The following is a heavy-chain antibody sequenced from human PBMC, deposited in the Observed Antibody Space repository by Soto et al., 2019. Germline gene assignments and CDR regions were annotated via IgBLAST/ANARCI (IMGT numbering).Heavy chain of an antibody. CDR2: INPDNGGT. J-gene: IGHJ4*02. V-gene: IGHV1-2*02. CDR1: GCTFTDYF. CDR3: TRSTQYSASLEFDF. Sequence: ASVKVSCKASGCTFTDYFIHWVRQAPGQGLEWMGWINPDNGGTVYAQKFQGRITMARDTPVSTVYMELSGLRSGDTAVYYCTRSTQYSASLEFDFWGQGTLVTVSS. D-gene: IGHD5-12*01.